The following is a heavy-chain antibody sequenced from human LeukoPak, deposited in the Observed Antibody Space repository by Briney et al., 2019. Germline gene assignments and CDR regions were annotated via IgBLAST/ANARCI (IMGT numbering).Heavy chain of an antibody. CDR3: AKNGEEFDY. V-gene: IGHV3-7*02. D-gene: IGHD4-17*01. CDR2: MNQDGSER. CDR1: GFTFGSNW. Sequence: GGSLRLSCAASGFTFGSNWMSWVRQAPGKGLEWVASMNQDGSERYYVDSVKGRFTISRDNAKNSLYLQMNSLRAEDTAVYYCAKNGEEFDYWGQGTLVTVSS. J-gene: IGHJ4*02.